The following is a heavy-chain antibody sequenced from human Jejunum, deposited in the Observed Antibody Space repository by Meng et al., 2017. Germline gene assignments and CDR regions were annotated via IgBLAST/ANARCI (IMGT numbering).Heavy chain of an antibody. CDR2: IHHSGST. V-gene: IGHV4-34*01. CDR3: ARRIRGGSYLG. CDR1: VDSFPDYY. J-gene: IGHJ4*02. D-gene: IGHD1-26*01. Sequence: QLQLLQWGAGLLKPSETLSLTCPVYVDSFPDYYWNWIRQPPGKGLEWIGEIHHSGSTNYNPSLESRVTMSGDTSRKQFSLRLSSVTAADTAVYYCARRIRGGSYLGWGQGTLVTVSS.